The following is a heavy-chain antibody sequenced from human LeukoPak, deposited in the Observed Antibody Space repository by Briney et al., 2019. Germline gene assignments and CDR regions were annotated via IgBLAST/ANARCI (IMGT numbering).Heavy chain of an antibody. CDR3: ARYYDSSGYGLSYYYYMDV. J-gene: IGHJ6*03. D-gene: IGHD3-22*01. CDR1: GGSISSSNW. Sequence: SETLSLTCAVSGGSISSSNWWSWVRQPPGKGLEWIGEIYHSGSTNYNPSLKSRVTISVDKSKNQFSLKLSSVTAADTAVYYCARYYDSSGYGLSYYYYMDVWGKGTTVTVSS. V-gene: IGHV4-4*02. CDR2: IYHSGST.